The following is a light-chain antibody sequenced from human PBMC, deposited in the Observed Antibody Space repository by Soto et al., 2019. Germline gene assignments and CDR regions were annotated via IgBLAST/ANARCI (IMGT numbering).Light chain of an antibody. CDR3: QSYDRTLSGSV. J-gene: IGLJ2*01. CDR2: DNT. CDR1: NSNIGAGFD. Sequence: QPVLTQPPSVSRAPGQTVTISCTGSNSNIGAGFDVHWYQQLPGTVPRLLIYDNTNRPSGVPDRFSGSKSGTSASLAITGLQAEDEGDYYCQSYDRTLSGSVFGGGTKLTVL. V-gene: IGLV1-40*01.